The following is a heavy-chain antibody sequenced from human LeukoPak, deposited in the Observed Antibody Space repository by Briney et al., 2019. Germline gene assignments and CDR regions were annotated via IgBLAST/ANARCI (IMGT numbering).Heavy chain of an antibody. CDR3: ARQWDTYYYDSSGWFY. CDR2: IYDSGST. D-gene: IGHD3-22*01. V-gene: IGHV4-59*08. J-gene: IGHJ4*02. Sequence: PSETLSLTCTVSGGSISSYYWSWIRQPPGKGLEWIGYIYDSGSTNYNPSLKSRVTISVDKSKNQFSLKLSSVTAADTAVYYCARQWDTYYYDSSGWFYWGQGTLVTVSS. CDR1: GGSISSYY.